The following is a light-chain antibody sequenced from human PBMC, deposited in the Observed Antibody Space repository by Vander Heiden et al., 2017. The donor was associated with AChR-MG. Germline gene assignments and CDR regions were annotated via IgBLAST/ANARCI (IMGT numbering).Light chain of an antibody. V-gene: IGLV3-1*01. CDR2: QNN. J-gene: IGLJ2*01. Sequence: SYELTQPPSVSVSPGQTASITWFGDKLGDKYACWYQQRPGQSPVLVIYQNNKRPSGIPERFSGSNSGNTATLTISGTQAMDEADYYCQAWDSSTVVFGGGTKLTVL. CDR1: KLGDKY. CDR3: QAWDSSTVV.